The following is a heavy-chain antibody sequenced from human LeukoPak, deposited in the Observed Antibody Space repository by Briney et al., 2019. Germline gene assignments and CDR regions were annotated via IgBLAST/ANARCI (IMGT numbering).Heavy chain of an antibody. CDR2: INHNGNS. D-gene: IGHD3-16*01. J-gene: IGHJ6*03. Sequence: SETLSLTCAVSGGSFNDNYWTWIRQPPGKGLEWIREINHNGNSNYNPSLKSRATISIDTSKNQFSLELRSVTAADTAVYFCARSLRLYYYYYNLDVWGKGTTVSVSS. CDR1: GGSFNDNY. V-gene: IGHV4-34*01. CDR3: ARSLRLYYYYYNLDV.